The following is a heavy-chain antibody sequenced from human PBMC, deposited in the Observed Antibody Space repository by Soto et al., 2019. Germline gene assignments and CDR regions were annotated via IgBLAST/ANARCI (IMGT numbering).Heavy chain of an antibody. Sequence: QVQLVQSGAEVKKPESSVRVSCKASGGTFNNYAITWVRQAPGQGLEWMGGTIPMFGTTNYAEKFQGRVTNTADESPNTAYMELGSLGSEETAVYYCTRCGIRYHSIGFYLGIDGMDVWGQGTTVIVSS. D-gene: IGHD3-22*01. CDR3: TRCGIRYHSIGFYLGIDGMDV. V-gene: IGHV1-69*12. J-gene: IGHJ6*02. CDR2: TIPMFGTT. CDR1: GGTFNNYA.